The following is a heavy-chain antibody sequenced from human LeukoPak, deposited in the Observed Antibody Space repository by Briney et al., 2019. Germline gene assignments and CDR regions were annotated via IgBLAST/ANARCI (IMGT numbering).Heavy chain of an antibody. CDR3: ARGGYCSGGSCYHFDY. CDR1: GGSISSGGYS. J-gene: IGHJ4*02. CDR2: IYHSGST. Sequence: SQTLSLTCAVSGGSISSGGYSWSWIRQPPGKGLDWIGYIYHSGSTYYNPSLKSRVTISVDRSKNQFSLKLSSVTAADTAVYYCARGGYCSGGSCYHFDYWGQGTLVTVSS. V-gene: IGHV4-30-2*01. D-gene: IGHD2-15*01.